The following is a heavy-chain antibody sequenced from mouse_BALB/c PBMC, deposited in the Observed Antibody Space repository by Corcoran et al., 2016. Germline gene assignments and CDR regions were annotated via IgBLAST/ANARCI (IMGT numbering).Heavy chain of an antibody. CDR3: ASMITY. CDR2: IDPENGNT. J-gene: IGHJ2*01. CDR1: GFNIKDYY. V-gene: IGHV14-1*02. D-gene: IGHD2-4*01. Sequence: EVQLQQSGAELVRPGALVKLSCKASGFNIKDYYMHWVKQRPEQGLEWIGWIDPENGNTIYDPKFQGKASITADTSSNTAYLQLSSLTSEDTAVYYCASMITYWGQGTTLTVSS.